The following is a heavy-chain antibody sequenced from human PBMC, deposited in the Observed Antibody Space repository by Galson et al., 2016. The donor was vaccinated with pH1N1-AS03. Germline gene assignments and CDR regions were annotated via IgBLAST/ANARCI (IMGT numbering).Heavy chain of an antibody. CDR1: GFAFSTYW. J-gene: IGHJ4*02. CDR3: AKGGADSSWYWIY. D-gene: IGHD6-13*01. V-gene: IGHV3-7*01. Sequence: SLRLSCAASGFAFSTYWMTWVRQGPGKWLEWVANINQDGSGRYYVDSVKGRFTISRDNADNSLFLQMNSLRAEDTAVYYCAKGGADSSWYWIYWGQGALVTVSS. CDR2: INQDGSGR.